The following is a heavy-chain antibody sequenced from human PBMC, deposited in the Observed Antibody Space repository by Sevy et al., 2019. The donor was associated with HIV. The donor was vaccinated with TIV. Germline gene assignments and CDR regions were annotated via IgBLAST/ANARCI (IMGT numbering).Heavy chain of an antibody. D-gene: IGHD3-10*01. V-gene: IGHV3-30*02. CDR1: GFTFSSYG. CDR2: IRYDGSNK. CDR3: ANTMVKGTLSYYYYYGMDV. J-gene: IGHJ6*02. Sequence: GGSLRLSCAASGFTFSSYGMHWVRQAPGKGLEWVAFIRYDGSNKYYADSVKGRFTISRDNSKNKLYLQMNSLRAEDTTVYYCANTMVKGTLSYYYYYGMDVWGQGTTVTVSS.